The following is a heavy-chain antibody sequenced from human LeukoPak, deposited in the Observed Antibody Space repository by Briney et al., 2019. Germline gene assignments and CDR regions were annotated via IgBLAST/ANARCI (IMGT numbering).Heavy chain of an antibody. D-gene: IGHD3-9*01. CDR2: IYYSGST. Sequence: PSETLSLTCTVSGGSISSSSYYWGWIRQPPGKGLEWIGSIYYSGSTYYNPSLKSRVTISVDTSKNQFSLKLSSVTAADTAVYYCARRYYDILTGWDYWGQGTLVTVSS. CDR1: GGSISSSSYY. CDR3: ARRYYDILTGWDY. V-gene: IGHV4-39*01. J-gene: IGHJ4*02.